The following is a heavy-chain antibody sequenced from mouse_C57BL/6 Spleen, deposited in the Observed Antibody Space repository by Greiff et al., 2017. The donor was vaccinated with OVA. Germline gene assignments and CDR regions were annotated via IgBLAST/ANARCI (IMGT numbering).Heavy chain of an antibody. CDR2: IYPGSGNT. Sequence: QVQLQQSGPELVKPGASVKISCKASGYSFTSYYIHWVKQRPGQGLEWIGWIYPGSGNTKYNEKFKGKATLTAETSSSTAYMQLSSLTSEASAVYYCATTPPDGHFAYWGQGTTLTVSS. CDR1: GYSFTSYY. V-gene: IGHV1-66*01. J-gene: IGHJ2*01. D-gene: IGHD2-3*01. CDR3: ATTPPDGHFAY.